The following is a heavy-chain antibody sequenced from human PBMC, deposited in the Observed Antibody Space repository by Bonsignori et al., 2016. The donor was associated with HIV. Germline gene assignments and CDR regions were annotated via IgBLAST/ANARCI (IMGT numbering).Heavy chain of an antibody. CDR2: IKQDGSEK. V-gene: IGHV3-7*03. J-gene: IGHJ4*02. CDR3: AREGSGYCTNGVCYTAYYFDY. CDR1: GFTFSSYW. D-gene: IGHD2-8*01. Sequence: GESLKISCAASGFTFSSYWMSWVRQAPGKGLEWVANIKQDGSEKYYVDSVKGRFTISRDNAKNSLYLQMNSLRAEDTAVYYCAREGSGYCTNGVCYTAYYFDYWGPGNPGHRLL.